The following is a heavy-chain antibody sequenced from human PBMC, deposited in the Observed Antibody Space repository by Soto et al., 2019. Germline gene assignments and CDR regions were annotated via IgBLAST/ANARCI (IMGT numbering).Heavy chain of an antibody. CDR1: GGSIRSYY. CDR2: IYYSGST. J-gene: IGHJ4*02. V-gene: IGHV4-59*01. CDR3: ATRTFFRPLDD. Sequence: SETLSLTCTVSGGSIRSYYWSWIRQPPGKGLEWIGYIYYSGSTDYNPSLKSRVTISVDTSKQQFSLKLNSVTAADTAVYYCATRTFFRPLDDWGRGTLVAVSS.